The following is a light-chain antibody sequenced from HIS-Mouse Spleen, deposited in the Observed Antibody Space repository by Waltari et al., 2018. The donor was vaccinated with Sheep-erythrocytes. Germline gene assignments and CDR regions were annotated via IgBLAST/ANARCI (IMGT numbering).Light chain of an antibody. Sequence: QSALTQPRSVSGSPGQSVTIPCTGTSSHVGGYNSVSWDQQHPGKAPKLMIYDVSKRPSGVPDRFSGSKSGNTASLTISGLQAEDEADYYCCSYAGSYNHVFATGTKVTVL. CDR1: SSHVGGYNS. CDR2: DVS. V-gene: IGLV2-11*01. J-gene: IGLJ1*01. CDR3: CSYAGSYNHV.